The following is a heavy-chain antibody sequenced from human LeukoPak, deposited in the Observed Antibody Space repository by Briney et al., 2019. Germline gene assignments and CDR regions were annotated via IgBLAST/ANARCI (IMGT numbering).Heavy chain of an antibody. D-gene: IGHD3-9*01. CDR1: GYTFTSYV. CDR3: ARDQPDYDILTPYDYGMDV. J-gene: IGHJ6*02. Sequence: GASVKVSCKASGYTFTSYVISWVRQAPGQGLEWMGWISAYNGNKNYAQKLQGRVTMTTDTSTSTAYMELRSLRSDDTAVYYCARDQPDYDILTPYDYGMDVWGQGTTVTVSS. V-gene: IGHV1-18*01. CDR2: ISAYNGNK.